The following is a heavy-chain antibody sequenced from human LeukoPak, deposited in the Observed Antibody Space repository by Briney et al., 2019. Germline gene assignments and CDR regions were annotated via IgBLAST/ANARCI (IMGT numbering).Heavy chain of an antibody. CDR2: MNPNSGNT. CDR3: ARDSSIPDDY. CDR1: GYTFTSYD. D-gene: IGHD2-21*01. V-gene: IGHV1-8*01. J-gene: IGHJ4*02. Sequence: ASVKVSCKASGYTFTSYDINWVRQAPGQGLEWMGWMNPNSGNTGYAQKLQGRVTMTTDTSTSTAYMELRSLRSDDTAVYYCARDSSIPDDYWGQGTLVTVSS.